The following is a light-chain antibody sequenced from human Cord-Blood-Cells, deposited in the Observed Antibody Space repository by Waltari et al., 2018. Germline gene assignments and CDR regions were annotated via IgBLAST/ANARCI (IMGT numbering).Light chain of an antibody. CDR3: QAWDSSPVV. CDR2: QDS. V-gene: IGLV3-1*01. CDR1: KLGDKY. J-gene: IGLJ2*01. Sequence: SYELTQPPSVSVSPGQTASITCSGDKLGDKYACWYQQKPGQSPVLVIYQDSKRPSGIPELFSGSNSGNTATLTISGTQAMDEADYYCQAWDSSPVVFGGGTKLTVL.